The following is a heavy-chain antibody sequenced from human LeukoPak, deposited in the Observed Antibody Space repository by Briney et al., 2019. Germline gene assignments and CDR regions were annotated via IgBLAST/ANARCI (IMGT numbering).Heavy chain of an antibody. J-gene: IGHJ5*02. Sequence: ASVKVSCKASGGTFSSYAISWVRQAPGQGLEWMGGIIPIFGTANYAQKFQGRVTMTRNTSISTAYMELSSLRSEDTAVYYCARLRIAVAGRGWFDPWGQGTLVTVSS. V-gene: IGHV1-69*05. CDR1: GGTFSSYA. D-gene: IGHD6-19*01. CDR2: IIPIFGTA. CDR3: ARLRIAVAGRGWFDP.